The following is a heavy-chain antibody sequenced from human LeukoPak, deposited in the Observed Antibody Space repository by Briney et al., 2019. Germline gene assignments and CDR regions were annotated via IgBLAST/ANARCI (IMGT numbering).Heavy chain of an antibody. Sequence: ESLKISCKVSRYSFSSYWIGWVRQMPGKGLEWMGIIYPGDSDTRYSPSFQGQVTISADRSISTAYLQWSSLRASDTAMYYCARHMGFGEAEQPFDYWGQGTLVTVSS. CDR2: IYPGDSDT. V-gene: IGHV5-51*01. D-gene: IGHD3-10*01. CDR1: RYSFSSYW. J-gene: IGHJ4*02. CDR3: ARHMGFGEAEQPFDY.